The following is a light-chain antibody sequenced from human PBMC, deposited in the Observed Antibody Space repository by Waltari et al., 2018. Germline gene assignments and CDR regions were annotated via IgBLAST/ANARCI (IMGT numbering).Light chain of an antibody. CDR1: HSINKW. CDR3: QHYSTYSKA. J-gene: IGKJ2*01. V-gene: IGKV1-5*03. CDR2: KAS. Sequence: DVRMTQSPSTLSASVGDRVTITCRASHSINKWVAWYQQKPGKAPKLLIYKASSLESWVPSRFSGSGSGTYFTLTISSLQTDDFATYYCQHYSTYSKAFGQGTKLE.